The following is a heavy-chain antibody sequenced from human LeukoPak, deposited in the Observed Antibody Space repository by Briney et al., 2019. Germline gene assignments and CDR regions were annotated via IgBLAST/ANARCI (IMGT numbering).Heavy chain of an antibody. CDR2: INPNSGDT. Sequence: ASVEVSCKASGYTFTGYYMHWVRQAPGQGLEWMGWINPNSGDTNYAQKFQGRVTMTRDTSISTAYMELSRLTSDDTAFYYCARGSYDSSDFEYFHHWGQGALLTVSS. CDR3: ARGSYDSSDFEYFHH. CDR1: GYTFTGYY. V-gene: IGHV1-2*02. D-gene: IGHD3-22*01. J-gene: IGHJ1*01.